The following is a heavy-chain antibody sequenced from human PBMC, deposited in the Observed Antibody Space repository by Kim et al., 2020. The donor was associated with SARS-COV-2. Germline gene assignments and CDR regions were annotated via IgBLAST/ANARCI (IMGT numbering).Heavy chain of an antibody. CDR1: GFTFDDYA. V-gene: IGHV3-9*01. CDR3: AKEAAAGNLDY. CDR2: ISWNSGSI. Sequence: GGSLRLSCAASGFTFDDYAMHWVRQAPGKGLEWVSGISWNSGSIGYADSVKGRFTISRDNAKNSLYLQMNSLRAEDTALYYCAKEAAAGNLDYWGQGTLGTVSS. J-gene: IGHJ4*02. D-gene: IGHD6-13*01.